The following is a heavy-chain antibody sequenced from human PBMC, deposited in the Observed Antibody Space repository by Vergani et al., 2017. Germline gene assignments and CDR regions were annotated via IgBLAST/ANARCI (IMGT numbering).Heavy chain of an antibody. Sequence: QLQLQESGPGLVKPSETLSLTCTVSGGSISSYYWSWIRQPPGKGLEWIGYIYYSGSTNYNPSLKSRVTISVDTSKNQFSLKLSSVTAEDTAVYYCAKDFYSNYLYYYYYYGMDVWGQGTTVTVSS. CDR2: IYYSGST. CDR3: AKDFYSNYLYYYYYYGMDV. V-gene: IGHV4-59*01. J-gene: IGHJ6*02. CDR1: GGSISSYY. D-gene: IGHD4-11*01.